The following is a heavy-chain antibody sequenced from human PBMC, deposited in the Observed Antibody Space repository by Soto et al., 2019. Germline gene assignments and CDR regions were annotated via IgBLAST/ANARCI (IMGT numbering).Heavy chain of an antibody. J-gene: IGHJ4*02. CDR2: ISSSSSYI. CDR3: ARERRHSSSWYPDY. CDR1: GFTFSSYS. Sequence: EVQLVESGGGLVKPGGSLRLSCGASGFTFSSYSMNWVRQAPGKGLEWVSSISSSSSYIYYADSVKGRFTISRDNAKNSLYLQMNSLRAEDTAVYYCARERRHSSSWYPDYWGQGTLVTVSS. D-gene: IGHD6-13*01. V-gene: IGHV3-21*01.